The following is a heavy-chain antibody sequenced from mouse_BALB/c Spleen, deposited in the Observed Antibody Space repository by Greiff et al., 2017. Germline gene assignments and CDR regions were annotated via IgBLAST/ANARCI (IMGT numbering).Heavy chain of an antibody. J-gene: IGHJ4*01. CDR3: ARGTARATYYAMDY. V-gene: IGHV1-9*01. CDR1: GYTFSSYW. D-gene: IGHD3-2*01. Sequence: QVQLQQSGAELMKPGASVKISCKATGYTFSSYWIEWVKQRPGHGLEWIGEILPGSGSTNYNEKFKGKATFTADTSSNTAYMQLSSLTSEDSAVYYCARGTARATYYAMDYWGQGTSVTVSS. CDR2: ILPGSGST.